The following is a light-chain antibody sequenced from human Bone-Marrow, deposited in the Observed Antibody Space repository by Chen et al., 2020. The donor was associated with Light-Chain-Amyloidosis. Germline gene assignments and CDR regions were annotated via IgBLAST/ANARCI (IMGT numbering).Light chain of an antibody. J-gene: IGLJ3*02. CDR3: SSYTSSSTLV. Sequence: QSALTQPASVSGSPGPSITIPCPGPSSDVGGYNYVSWYQQHPGKAPKLMIYDVSNRPSGVSNRFSGSKSGNTASLTISGLQAEDEADYYCSSYTSSSTLVFGGGTKLTVL. CDR2: DVS. V-gene: IGLV2-14*01. CDR1: SSDVGGYNY.